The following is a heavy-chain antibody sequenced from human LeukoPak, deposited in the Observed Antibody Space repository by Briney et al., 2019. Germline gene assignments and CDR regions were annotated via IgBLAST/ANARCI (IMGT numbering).Heavy chain of an antibody. D-gene: IGHD3-9*01. V-gene: IGHV1-18*01. Sequence: ASVKVSCKASGYTFTSYGISWVRQAPGQGLEWMGWISAYNGNTNYAQKLQGRVTMTTDTSTSTAYMELRSLRSDDTAVYYCARGGYYDILTGYFHFDYWGQGTLVTASS. CDR1: GYTFTSYG. CDR3: ARGGYYDILTGYFHFDY. J-gene: IGHJ4*02. CDR2: ISAYNGNT.